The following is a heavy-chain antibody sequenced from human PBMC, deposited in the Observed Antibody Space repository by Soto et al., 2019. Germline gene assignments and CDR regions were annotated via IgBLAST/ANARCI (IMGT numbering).Heavy chain of an antibody. J-gene: IGHJ4*02. D-gene: IGHD6-13*01. CDR2: ITSSGTTV. CDR3: ARGSSNWAYYFDF. CDR1: GFTFSGYS. Sequence: EVHLVESGGGLVQPGGSLRLSCAASGFTFSGYSLNWVGQAPGKGLEWVSYITSSGTTVYYADSVRGRFTISRDNAKNSLYLQMNSLRDDDTAVYYCARGSSNWAYYFDFWGQGTLVTVSS. V-gene: IGHV3-48*02.